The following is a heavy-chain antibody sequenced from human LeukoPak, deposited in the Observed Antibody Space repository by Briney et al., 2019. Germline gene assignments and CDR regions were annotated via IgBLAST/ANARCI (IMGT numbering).Heavy chain of an antibody. CDR2: ISYDGSNK. V-gene: IGHV3-30*18. D-gene: IGHD5-12*01. CDR1: GFTFSTYA. Sequence: GGSLRLSCAASGFTFSTYAIHWVRQAPGKGLEWVAVISYDGSNKYYADSVKGRFTISRDNSKNTLYLQMNSLRAEDTAVYYCAKDSGYGMDWFDPWGQGTLVTVSS. J-gene: IGHJ5*02. CDR3: AKDSGYGMDWFDP.